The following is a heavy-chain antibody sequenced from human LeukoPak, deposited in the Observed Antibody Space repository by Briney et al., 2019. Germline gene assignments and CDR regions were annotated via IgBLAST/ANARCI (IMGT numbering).Heavy chain of an antibody. Sequence: SETLSLTCTVSGGSISSYYWSWIRQPPGKGLEWIGYIYYSGSTNYNPSLKSRVTISVDTSKNQFSLKLSSVTAADTAVYYCARWEDCSSTSCYRDAFDIWGQGTMVTVSS. CDR1: GGSISSYY. V-gene: IGHV4-59*01. CDR3: ARWEDCSSTSCYRDAFDI. J-gene: IGHJ3*02. CDR2: IYYSGST. D-gene: IGHD2-2*01.